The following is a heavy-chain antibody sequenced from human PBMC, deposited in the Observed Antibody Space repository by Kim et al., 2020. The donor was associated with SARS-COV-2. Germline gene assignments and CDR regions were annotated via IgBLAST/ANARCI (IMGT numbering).Heavy chain of an antibody. V-gene: IGHV1-2*06. CDR1: GYTFTGYY. J-gene: IGHJ4*02. D-gene: IGHD3-22*01. Sequence: ASVKVSCKASGYTFTGYYMHWVRQAPGQGLEWMGRINPNSGGTNYAQKFQGRVTMTRDTSISTAYMELSRLRSDDTAVYYCARDHDSSGYYYGHFDYWGQGTLVTVSS. CDR2: INPNSGGT. CDR3: ARDHDSSGYYYGHFDY.